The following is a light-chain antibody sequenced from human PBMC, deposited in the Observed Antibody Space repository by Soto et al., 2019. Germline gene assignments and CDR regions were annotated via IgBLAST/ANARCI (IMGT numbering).Light chain of an antibody. CDR3: QQHSNYPIT. J-gene: IGKJ4*01. Sequence: DIQMTQSPSTLSASVGDRVTITCRASRNIGSWLAWYQQKAGKAPNLLIYRASILETGVPSRFTGSASGTEFTLTTSSLQPDDFATYYCQQHSNYPITFGGGTKVE. V-gene: IGKV1-5*03. CDR2: RAS. CDR1: RNIGSW.